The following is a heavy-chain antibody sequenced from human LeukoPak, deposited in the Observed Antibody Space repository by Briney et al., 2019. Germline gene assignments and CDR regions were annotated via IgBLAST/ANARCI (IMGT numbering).Heavy chain of an antibody. CDR1: GFTFSSYG. CDR3: AKDPDRVRGYPSYYFDY. D-gene: IGHD3-22*01. Sequence: GGSLRLSCAASGFTFSSYGMHWVRQAPGKGLEWVAVISYDGSNKYYADSVKGRFTISRDNSKNTLYLQMNSLRAEDTAVYYCAKDPDRVRGYPSYYFDYWGQGTLVTVSS. CDR2: ISYDGSNK. V-gene: IGHV3-30*18. J-gene: IGHJ4*02.